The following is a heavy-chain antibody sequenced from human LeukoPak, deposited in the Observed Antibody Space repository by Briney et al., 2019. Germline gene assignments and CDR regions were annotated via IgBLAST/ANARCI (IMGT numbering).Heavy chain of an antibody. D-gene: IGHD3-10*02. Sequence: GGSLRLSCATSGFTFTNYAMSWVRQAPGKGLEWVSSISSSSSYIYYADSVKGRFTISRDNAKNSLYLQMNSLRAEDTAVYYCAELGITMIGGVWGKGTTVTISS. CDR3: AELGITMIGGV. CDR1: GFTFTNYA. CDR2: ISSSSSYI. V-gene: IGHV3-21*01. J-gene: IGHJ6*04.